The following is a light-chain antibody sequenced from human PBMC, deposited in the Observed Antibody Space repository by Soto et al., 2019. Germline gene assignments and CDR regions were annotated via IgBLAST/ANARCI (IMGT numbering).Light chain of an antibody. CDR3: QQRSNWPLT. CDR1: QSVSSSY. J-gene: IGKJ4*01. CDR2: GAS. V-gene: IGKV3D-20*02. Sequence: PGERVTLSCRARQSVSSSYLTWYQQKPGQAPRLLIYGASTRATGIPARFSGSGSGTDFTLTISSLEPEDFAVYYCQQRSNWPLTFGGGTKVDIK.